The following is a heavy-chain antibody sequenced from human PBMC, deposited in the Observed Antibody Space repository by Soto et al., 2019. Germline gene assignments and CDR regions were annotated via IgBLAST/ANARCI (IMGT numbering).Heavy chain of an antibody. J-gene: IGHJ6*02. CDR1: GYTFTSYD. V-gene: IGHV1-8*01. CDR3: ARQYSNSWNGDIYYYYGMEV. CDR2: MNPNSGNT. D-gene: IGHD6-13*01. Sequence: VASVKVSCKCPGYTFTSYDINLFRQAPGQWREWMGWMNPNSGNTGYAQKFQGRVTMTRNTSISTAHMELSSLRSEDTAVYYCARQYSNSWNGDIYYYYGMEVWGQGTTVTVSS.